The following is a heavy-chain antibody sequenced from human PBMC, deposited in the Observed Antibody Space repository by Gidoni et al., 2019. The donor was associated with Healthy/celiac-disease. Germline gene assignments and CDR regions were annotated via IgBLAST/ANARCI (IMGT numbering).Heavy chain of an antibody. V-gene: IGHV4-31*03. CDR2: IYYSGST. D-gene: IGHD3-22*01. CDR3: ARDRANYDSSGYFDY. CDR1: GGSIISGGYY. J-gene: IGHJ4*02. Sequence: QVQLQESGPGLVKPSQTLSLTSTFSGGSIISGGYYWSWIRQHPGKGLEWIGYIYYSGSTYYNPSLKSRVTISVDTSKNQFSLKLSSVTAADTAVYYCARDRANYDSSGYFDYWGQGTLVTVSS.